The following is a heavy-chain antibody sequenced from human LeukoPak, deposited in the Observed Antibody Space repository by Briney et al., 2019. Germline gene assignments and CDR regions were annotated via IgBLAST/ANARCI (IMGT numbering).Heavy chain of an antibody. CDR1: GFTFSSYA. Sequence: PGRSLRLSCAASGFTFSSYAMHWVRQAPGKGLEWVAVISYDGSNKYYADSVKGRFTISRDNSKNTLYLQMNSLRAEDTAVYYCARDYSNYAGDWFDPWGQGTLVTVSS. CDR3: ARDYSNYAGDWFDP. CDR2: ISYDGSNK. V-gene: IGHV3-30-3*01. J-gene: IGHJ5*02. D-gene: IGHD4-11*01.